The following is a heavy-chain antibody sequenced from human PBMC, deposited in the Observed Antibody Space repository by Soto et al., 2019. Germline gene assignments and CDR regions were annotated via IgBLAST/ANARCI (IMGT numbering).Heavy chain of an antibody. CDR2: VNPKSGTT. CDR3: ARPYCDATSCFTDWLDP. J-gene: IGHJ5*02. V-gene: IGHV1-8*01. CDR1: GYSFTTYD. D-gene: IGHD2-2*02. Sequence: QVQLVQSGAEVKKPGASVKVSCQASGYSFTTYDIHWVRQAAGQGLEWMGWVNPKSGTTDYAQKFRGRVPMTTNTSINTAYMQLSALTSEDTAVYYCARPYCDATSCFTDWLDPWGPGTLVTVSS.